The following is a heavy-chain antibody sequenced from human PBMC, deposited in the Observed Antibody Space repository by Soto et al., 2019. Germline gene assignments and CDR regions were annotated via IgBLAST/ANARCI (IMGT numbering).Heavy chain of an antibody. CDR2: ISSSSTI. CDR1: GFTFSSYS. CDR3: ARDGTASGIAVAGYFDY. J-gene: IGHJ4*02. Sequence: PGGSLRLSCAASGFTFSSYSMNWVRQAPGKGLEWVSYISSSSTIYYADSVKGRFTISRDNAKNSLYLQMNSLRAEDTAVYYCARDGTASGIAVAGYFDYWGQGTRVTVSS. V-gene: IGHV3-48*01. D-gene: IGHD6-19*01.